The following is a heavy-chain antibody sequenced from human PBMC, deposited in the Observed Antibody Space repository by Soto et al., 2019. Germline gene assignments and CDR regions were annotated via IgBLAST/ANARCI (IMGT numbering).Heavy chain of an antibody. V-gene: IGHV3-73*01. CDR3: TRREERGVVVVGSFDY. Sequence: EVQLVESGGGLVQPGGSLKLSCAASGFTFSGSAIHWVRQASGKGLEWVGRIRSRPNNYATAFTASVKGRFTISRDDSNNTAYLHMNSLKTEDTAVYFCTRREERGVVVVGSFDYWGQGTLVTVSS. J-gene: IGHJ4*02. CDR2: IRSRPNNYAT. D-gene: IGHD2-15*01. CDR1: GFTFSGSA.